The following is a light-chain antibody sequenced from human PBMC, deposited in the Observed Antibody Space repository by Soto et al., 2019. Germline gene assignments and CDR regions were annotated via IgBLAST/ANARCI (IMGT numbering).Light chain of an antibody. Sequence: DIQMTQSPSTLSASVGDRVTITCRASQSISGWLAWYQQKPGKAPNLLIYKASTLQSGVPSRFSGSGSGTEFTLTISSLQPDDFATYYCQQYHTWLTFGGGTKVDIK. CDR2: KAS. CDR1: QSISGW. V-gene: IGKV1-5*03. J-gene: IGKJ4*01. CDR3: QQYHTWLT.